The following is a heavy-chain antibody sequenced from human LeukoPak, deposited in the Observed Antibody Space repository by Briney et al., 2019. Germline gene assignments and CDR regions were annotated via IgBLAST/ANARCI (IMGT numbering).Heavy chain of an antibody. J-gene: IGHJ4*02. V-gene: IGHV4-30-2*01. CDR2: IYHSGST. Sequence: PSQTLSLTCTVSGGSISSGGYYWSWIRQPPGKGLEWIGYIYHSGSTYYNPSLKSRVTISVDTSKNQFSLKLSSVTAADTAVYYCASLPGGIAAAADYWGQGTLVTVSS. CDR1: GGSISSGGYY. CDR3: ASLPGGIAAAADY. D-gene: IGHD6-13*01.